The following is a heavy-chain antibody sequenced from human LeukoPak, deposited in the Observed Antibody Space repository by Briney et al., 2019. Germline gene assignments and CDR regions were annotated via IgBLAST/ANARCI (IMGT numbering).Heavy chain of an antibody. J-gene: IGHJ4*02. Sequence: GGSLRLSCAASGFTFSSYAMSWVRQAPGKGLEWVSAISGSGGSTYYADSVKGRFTISRDNSKNTLYLQMNGLRAEDTAVYYCAKDRSLAGAESLDYWGQGTLVTVSS. CDR3: AKDRSLAGAESLDY. D-gene: IGHD1-26*01. CDR2: ISGSGGST. CDR1: GFTFSSYA. V-gene: IGHV3-23*01.